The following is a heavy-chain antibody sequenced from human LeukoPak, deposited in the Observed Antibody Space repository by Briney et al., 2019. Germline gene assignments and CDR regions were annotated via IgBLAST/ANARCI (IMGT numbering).Heavy chain of an antibody. D-gene: IGHD3-10*01. Sequence: PSETLSLTCTVSGGSISSGGYYWSWIRQPPGKGLEWIGEIYHSGSTNYNPSLKSRVTISVDKSKNQFSLKLNSVTAADTAVYYCATPRESYYGSGSYPPAFDIWGQGTMVTVSS. CDR2: IYHSGST. J-gene: IGHJ3*02. CDR3: ATPRESYYGSGSYPPAFDI. CDR1: GGSISSGGYY. V-gene: IGHV4-39*07.